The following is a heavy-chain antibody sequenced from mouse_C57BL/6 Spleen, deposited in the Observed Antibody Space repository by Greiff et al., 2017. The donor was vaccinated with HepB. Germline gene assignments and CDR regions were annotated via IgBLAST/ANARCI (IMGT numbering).Heavy chain of an antibody. CDR3: AREEGYYDYDGGGFDY. CDR1: GFTFSDYG. Sequence: EVQGVESGGGLVKPGGSLKLSCAASGFTFSDYGMHWVRQAPEKGLEWVAYISSGSSTIYYADTVKGRFTISRDNAKNTLFLQMTSLRSEDTAMYYCAREEGYYDYDGGGFDYWGQGTTLTVSS. D-gene: IGHD2-4*01. V-gene: IGHV5-17*01. J-gene: IGHJ2*01. CDR2: ISSGSSTI.